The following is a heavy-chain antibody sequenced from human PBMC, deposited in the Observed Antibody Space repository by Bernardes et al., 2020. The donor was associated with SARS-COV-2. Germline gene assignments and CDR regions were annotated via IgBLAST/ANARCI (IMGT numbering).Heavy chain of an antibody. Sequence: GPTLVKPTQTLTLTCTFSGFSLSTSGMCVSWIRQPPGKALEWLALIDSDDGKYYSTSLKTRLTISKDTSKNQVVLTMTNMDPVDTATYYCARTARGYCSGGSCYSYHYYGMDVWGQGTTVTVSS. CDR3: ARTARGYCSGGSCYSYHYYGMDV. D-gene: IGHD2-15*01. CDR2: IDSDDGK. CDR1: GFSLSTSGMC. J-gene: IGHJ6*02. V-gene: IGHV2-70*01.